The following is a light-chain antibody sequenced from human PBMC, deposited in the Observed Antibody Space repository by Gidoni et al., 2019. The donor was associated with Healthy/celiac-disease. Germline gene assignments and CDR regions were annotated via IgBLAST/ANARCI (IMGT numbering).Light chain of an antibody. Sequence: DSQRTQCPSSLAASVGDRGTITCRASQSISSYLNWYQQKPGKAPKLLIYAASSLQSGVPSRFRASGPGTDFTLTISRLQLEDFATYYCQQSYSTWWTFGQGTKVEIK. CDR2: AAS. J-gene: IGKJ1*01. V-gene: IGKV1-39*01. CDR1: QSISSY. CDR3: QQSYSTWWT.